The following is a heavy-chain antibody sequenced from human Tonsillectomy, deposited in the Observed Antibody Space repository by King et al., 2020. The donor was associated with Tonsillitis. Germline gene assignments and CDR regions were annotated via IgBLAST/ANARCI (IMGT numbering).Heavy chain of an antibody. CDR1: GGTLSNYT. Sequence: VQLVQSGAEVKKPGSSVKVSFKASGGTLSNYTISWVRQAPGQGLEWMGGIIPIFGLANDAQKFQGRVAITSDESTSTAYMELSSLVSEDTAGYYCARDRRDCANGVCSYAYYYYMDVWGKGTTVTVSS. CDR2: IIPIFGLA. J-gene: IGHJ6*03. V-gene: IGHV1-69*01. D-gene: IGHD2-8*01. CDR3: ARDRRDCANGVCSYAYYYYMDV.